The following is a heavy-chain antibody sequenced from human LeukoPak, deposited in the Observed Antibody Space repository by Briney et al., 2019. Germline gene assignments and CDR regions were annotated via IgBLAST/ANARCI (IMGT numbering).Heavy chain of an antibody. CDR1: GFTFSSYG. D-gene: IGHD5-18*01. CDR2: TRYDGSNK. Sequence: PGGSLRLSCAASGFTFSSYGMNCVRQAPGKGLEGVAFTRYDGSNKYYADSVKGRFTISRDNSKNTLYLQMNSLRAEDTAVYYCAKDRISGYNYGLSAFDIWGQGTTVTVSS. V-gene: IGHV3-30*02. CDR3: AKDRISGYNYGLSAFDI. J-gene: IGHJ3*02.